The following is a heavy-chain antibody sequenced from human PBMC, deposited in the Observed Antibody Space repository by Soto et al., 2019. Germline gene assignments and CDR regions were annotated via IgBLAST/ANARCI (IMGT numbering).Heavy chain of an antibody. CDR3: ATYSSGWYLDAFDI. Sequence: SETLSLTCTVSGGSISSGDYYWSWIRQPPGKGLEWIGYIYYSGSTYYNPSLKSRVTISVDTSKNQFSLKLSSVTAADTAVYYCATYSSGWYLDAFDIWGQGTMVT. D-gene: IGHD6-19*01. J-gene: IGHJ3*02. CDR2: IYYSGST. V-gene: IGHV4-30-4*01. CDR1: GGSISSGDYY.